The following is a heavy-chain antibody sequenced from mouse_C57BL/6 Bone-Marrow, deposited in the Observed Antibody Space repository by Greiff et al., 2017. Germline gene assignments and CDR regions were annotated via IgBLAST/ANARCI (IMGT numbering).Heavy chain of an antibody. J-gene: IGHJ3*01. CDR1: GYTFTSYW. CDR3: ARDRYYGSSWCAY. Sequence: QVQLQQPGAELVMPGASVKLSCKASGYTFTSYWMHWVKQRPGQSLEWIGEIDPSDSYTHYNQKLNGKSTLTVDKAYSTSYMQLSSRTSEDSSVYYCARDRYYGSSWCAYWGQGTLVTVAA. D-gene: IGHD1-1*01. V-gene: IGHV1-69*01. CDR2: IDPSDSYT.